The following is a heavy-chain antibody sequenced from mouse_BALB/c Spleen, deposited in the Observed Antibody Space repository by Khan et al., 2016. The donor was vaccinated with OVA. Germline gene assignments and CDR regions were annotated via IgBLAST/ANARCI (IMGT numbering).Heavy chain of an antibody. CDR1: GFTFSSYT. CDR3: ARPSTTEYDYGMDY. Sequence: EVMLVESGGGFVQPGGSLKLSCAASGFTFSSYTMSWVRQTPERRLEWVAFISHGGSRTYFPDTVQGRFTCSRDNAKNTLYLQMSSLKSEDTAMYYCARPSTTEYDYGMDYWGQGTSVTVSS. J-gene: IGHJ4*01. CDR2: ISHGGSRT. V-gene: IGHV5-12-2*01. D-gene: IGHD1-1*01.